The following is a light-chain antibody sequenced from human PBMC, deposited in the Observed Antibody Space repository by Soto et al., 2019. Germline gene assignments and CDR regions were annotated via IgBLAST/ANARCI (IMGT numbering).Light chain of an antibody. CDR3: SSSAGIYHYLV. Sequence: QSALTQPPSASGSPGQSVTISCTGTSSDLGGYNYVSWYQQHPGKAPKLMIYEVSLRPSGVPDRFSGSKSGNTASLTVSGLQAEDEADYYCSSSAGIYHYLVFGGGTKLTVL. V-gene: IGLV2-8*01. CDR2: EVS. J-gene: IGLJ3*02. CDR1: SSDLGGYNY.